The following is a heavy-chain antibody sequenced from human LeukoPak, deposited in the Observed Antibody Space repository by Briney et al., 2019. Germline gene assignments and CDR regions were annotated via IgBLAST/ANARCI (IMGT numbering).Heavy chain of an antibody. Sequence: PGGSLRLSCAASGFTFSNDWMSWVRRAPGKGQEWVGRIKSKTDGGTTDYAAPVKGRFTISRDDSKNTLYLQMNSLKTEDTAVYYCTTDYYDSTNTDGDYWGQGTLVTVSS. J-gene: IGHJ4*02. CDR2: IKSKTDGGTT. V-gene: IGHV3-15*01. CDR1: GFTFSNDW. D-gene: IGHD3-22*01. CDR3: TTDYYDSTNTDGDY.